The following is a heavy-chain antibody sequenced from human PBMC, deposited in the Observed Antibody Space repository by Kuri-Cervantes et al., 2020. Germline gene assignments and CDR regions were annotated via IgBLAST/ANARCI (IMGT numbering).Heavy chain of an antibody. CDR3: ARGRSNGGRLDY. CDR1: GFAFSGYW. Sequence: GESLKISCVASGFAFSGYWMNWVRQAPGKGLEWVANIKEDGSEKDGSEKYYVDSVKGRFTISRDNAKNSLFLQMNSLRAEDTAVYFCARGRSNGGRLDYWGQGTLVTVSS. CDR2: IKEDGSEKDGSEK. D-gene: IGHD4-23*01. J-gene: IGHJ4*02. V-gene: IGHV3-7*01.